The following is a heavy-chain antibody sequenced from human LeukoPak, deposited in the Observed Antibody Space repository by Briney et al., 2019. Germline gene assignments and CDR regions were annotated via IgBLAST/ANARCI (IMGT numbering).Heavy chain of an antibody. V-gene: IGHV4-39*01. D-gene: IGHD2-21*01. J-gene: IGHJ4*02. CDR2: IYYSGST. CDR3: ARRRWGYHYYFDY. Sequence: SETLSLTCTVSGGSISSSSYYWGWIRQPPGKGLEWIGSIYYSGSTYYNPPLKSRVTISVDTSKNQFSLKLSSVTAADTAVYYCARRRWGYHYYFDYWGQGTLVTVSS. CDR1: GGSISSSSYY.